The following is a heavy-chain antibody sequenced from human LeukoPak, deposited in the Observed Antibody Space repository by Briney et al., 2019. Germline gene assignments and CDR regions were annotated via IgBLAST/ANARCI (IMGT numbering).Heavy chain of an antibody. Sequence: ASVRVSCKVYGYTLTELPMHWVRQAPGKGLEWMGGFDPEDGETIYAQRFQGRVTMTDDTSTETAYMELSSLRADDTAVYYCASLVPMNYYDSNGPYPTVDYWGQGTLVTVSS. CDR2: FDPEDGET. V-gene: IGHV1-24*01. CDR1: GYTLTELP. CDR3: ASLVPMNYYDSNGPYPTVDY. D-gene: IGHD3-22*01. J-gene: IGHJ4*02.